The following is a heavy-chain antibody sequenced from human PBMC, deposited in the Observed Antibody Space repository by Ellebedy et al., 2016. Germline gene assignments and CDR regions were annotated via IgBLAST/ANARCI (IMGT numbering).Heavy chain of an antibody. J-gene: IGHJ4*02. CDR1: GGSVDTYY. D-gene: IGHD6-6*01. CDR3: ARDVSLYSSSPSFDF. CDR2: VFYGGST. V-gene: IGHV4-59*02. Sequence: SETLSLXXTVSGGSVDTYYWTWIRQSPGKGLEWIGYVFYGGSTKYNPSLRSRVTISLDTSKNRFSLKVNSVSAADTAVYYCARDVSLYSSSPSFDFWGQGTLVTVSS.